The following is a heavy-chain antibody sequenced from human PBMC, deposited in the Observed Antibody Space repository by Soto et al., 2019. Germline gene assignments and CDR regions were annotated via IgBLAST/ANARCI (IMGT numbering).Heavy chain of an antibody. D-gene: IGHD3-16*02. J-gene: IGHJ5*02. CDR2: IYYSGST. Sequence: SETLSLTCTVSGGSISSGVYYWSWIRQHPGKGLEWIGYIYYSGSTYYNPSLKSRVTISVDTSKNQFSLKLSSVTAADTAVYYCARDRTMITFGGVIVPYNWFDPWGQGTLVTVSS. CDR1: GGSISSGVYY. V-gene: IGHV4-31*03. CDR3: ARDRTMITFGGVIVPYNWFDP.